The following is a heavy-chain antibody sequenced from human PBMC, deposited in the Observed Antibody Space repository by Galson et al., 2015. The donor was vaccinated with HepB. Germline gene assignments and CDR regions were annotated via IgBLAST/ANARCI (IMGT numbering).Heavy chain of an antibody. CDR1: GFTFSSYW. V-gene: IGHV3-7*03. D-gene: IGHD2-21*02. CDR3: GRSRTALFY. J-gene: IGHJ4*02. CDR2: INEDGSER. Sequence: SLRLSCAVSGFTFSSYWMSWVRQTPGKGLGWVAHINEDGSERYYVDSVKGRFTISRDNAKNSLFLQINSLRAEDTAVYYCGRSRTALFYWGQGALVTVAS.